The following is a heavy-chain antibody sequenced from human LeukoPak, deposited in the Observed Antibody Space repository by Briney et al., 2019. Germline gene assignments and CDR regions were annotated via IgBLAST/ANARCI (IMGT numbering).Heavy chain of an antibody. CDR3: ARGLTRGIVVVPPGY. CDR1: GYTFTSYD. J-gene: IGHJ4*02. D-gene: IGHD3-22*01. Sequence: ASVKVSCKASGYTFTSYDINWVRQATGQGLEWIGWMNPNSGNTGYAQKFQGRVTMTRNTSISTAYMELSSLRSEDTAVYYCARGLTRGIVVVPPGYWGQGTLVTVSS. V-gene: IGHV1-8*01. CDR2: MNPNSGNT.